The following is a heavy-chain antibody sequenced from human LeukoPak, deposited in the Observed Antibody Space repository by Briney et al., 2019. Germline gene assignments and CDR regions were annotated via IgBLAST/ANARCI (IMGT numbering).Heavy chain of an antibody. CDR2: IYHSGST. V-gene: IGHV4-38-2*02. D-gene: IGHD2-2*01. CDR1: GYSISSGYY. Sequence: PSETLSLTCTVSGYSISSGYYWGWIRQPPGKGLEWIGSIYHSGSTYYNPSLKSRVTISVDTSKNQFFLKLSSVTAADTAVYYCARGRRYCSSTSCPRPINWFDPWGQGTLVTVSS. J-gene: IGHJ5*02. CDR3: ARGRRYCSSTSCPRPINWFDP.